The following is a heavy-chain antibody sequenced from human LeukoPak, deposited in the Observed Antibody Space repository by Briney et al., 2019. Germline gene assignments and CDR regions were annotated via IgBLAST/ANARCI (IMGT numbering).Heavy chain of an antibody. V-gene: IGHV3-30*02. D-gene: IGHD3-22*01. J-gene: IGHJ3*02. Sequence: GGSLILSCTASAFNFNNIGMHCVRQPPGRGLEWVAFVRFDSADPQSADSVKSRFTTAKDTSKNTIYLQMTSLSMDDTAVYYCVKDMHERSGDADDAFHIWGQGTMVTVSS. CDR2: VRFDSADP. CDR3: VKDMHERSGDADDAFHI. CDR1: AFNFNNIG.